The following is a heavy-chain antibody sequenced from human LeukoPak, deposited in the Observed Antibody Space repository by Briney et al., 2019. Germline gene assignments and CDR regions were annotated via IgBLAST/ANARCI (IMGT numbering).Heavy chain of an antibody. CDR1: GYTFTSYY. CDR3: AREEWLRHHFDY. V-gene: IGHV1-2*02. D-gene: IGHD6-19*01. Sequence: ASVKVSCKASGYTFTSYYMHWVRQAPGQGLEWMGWINPNSGGTNYAQKFQGRVTMTRDTSISTAYMELGRLRSDDTAVYYCAREEWLRHHFDYWGQGTLVTVSS. J-gene: IGHJ4*02. CDR2: INPNSGGT.